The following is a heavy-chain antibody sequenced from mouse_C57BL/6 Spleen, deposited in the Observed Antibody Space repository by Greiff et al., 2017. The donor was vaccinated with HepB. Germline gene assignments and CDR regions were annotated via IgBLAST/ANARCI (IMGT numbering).Heavy chain of an antibody. J-gene: IGHJ2*01. D-gene: IGHD3-2*02. CDR2: ISSGGSYT. CDR3: ARHAGSGTGY. Sequence: EVKLMESGGDLVKPGGSLKLSCAASGFTFSSYGMSWVRQTPDKRLEWVATISSGGSYTYYPDSVKGRFTISRDNAKNTLYLQMSSLKSEDTAMYCCARHAGSGTGYWGQGTTLTVSS. CDR1: GFTFSSYG. V-gene: IGHV5-6*01.